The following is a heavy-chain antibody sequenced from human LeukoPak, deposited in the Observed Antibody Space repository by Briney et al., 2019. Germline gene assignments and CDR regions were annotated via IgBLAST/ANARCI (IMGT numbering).Heavy chain of an antibody. V-gene: IGHV1-2*02. D-gene: IGHD6-13*01. J-gene: IGHJ5*02. CDR3: ARARPPRIAARNWFDP. Sequence: ASVKVSCKASGYTFTGYYMHWVRQAPGQGLEWMGWINPNSGGTNYAQKFQGRVTMTRDTSISTAYMELSRLRSDDTAVYYCARARPPRIAARNWFDPWGQGTLVTVSS. CDR1: GYTFTGYY. CDR2: INPNSGGT.